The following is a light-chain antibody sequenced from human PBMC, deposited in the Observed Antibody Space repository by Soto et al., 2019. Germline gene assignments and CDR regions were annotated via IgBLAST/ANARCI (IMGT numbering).Light chain of an antibody. J-gene: IGKJ1*01. CDR3: QQYYNWPRT. CDR2: GAS. Sequence: EIVLTQSPGTLSLSPGERATLSCRASQSVSSSYLAWYQQKPGQAPRLLIYGASSRATGIPDRFSGSGSGTDFTLTISSLQSEDFAVYHCQQYYNWPRTFGQGTKVDIK. V-gene: IGKV3-20*01. CDR1: QSVSSSY.